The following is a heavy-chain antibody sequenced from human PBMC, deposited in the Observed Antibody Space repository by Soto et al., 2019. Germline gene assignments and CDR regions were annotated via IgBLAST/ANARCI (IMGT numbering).Heavy chain of an antibody. D-gene: IGHD6-13*01. CDR3: ARELCTSWSPYYYYYSMDV. CDR1: GGSVSTNNAA. Sequence: QVQLQQSGPGLVRPSQTLSLTCAISGGSVSTNNAAWSWIRQSPSRGLEWLGRTYFRSTWNDDYAVYLKGRIAINPETSKNQFSLQLNSVTPEDTAVYYCARELCTSWSPYYYYYSMDVWGQGTTVTVSS. J-gene: IGHJ6*03. V-gene: IGHV6-1*01. CDR2: TYFRSTWND.